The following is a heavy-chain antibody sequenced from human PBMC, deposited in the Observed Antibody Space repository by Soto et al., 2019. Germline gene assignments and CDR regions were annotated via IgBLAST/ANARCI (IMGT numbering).Heavy chain of an antibody. J-gene: IGHJ6*02. D-gene: IGHD2-2*03. CDR3: ASGYCISTSCSPGDYGMDV. Sequence: QVQLQESGPGLVKPSQTLSLTCTVSGGSISSGGYYWSWIRQHPGKGLEWIGYIYYSGSTYYNPSLTGRVNISVDTSKNQFSLKLSSVTAADTAVYYCASGYCISTSCSPGDYGMDVWGQGTTVTVSS. CDR2: IYYSGST. CDR1: GGSISSGGYY. V-gene: IGHV4-31*03.